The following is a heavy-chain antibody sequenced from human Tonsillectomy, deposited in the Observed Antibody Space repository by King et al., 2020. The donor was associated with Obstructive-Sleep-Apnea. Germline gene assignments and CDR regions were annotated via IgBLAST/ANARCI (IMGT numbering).Heavy chain of an antibody. CDR1: GSSISSYY. Sequence: VQLQESGPGLVKPSETLSLTCTVSGSSISSYYWSWIRQPPGKALEWIGYIYDSANTDSNPSLKIRVTILADTPKNQFSLKLSSVTAADTAVYYCARGYHYDSSGFYSPFDYWGQGTLVTVSS. V-gene: IGHV4-59*12. CDR2: IYDSANT. D-gene: IGHD3-22*01. CDR3: ARGYHYDSSGFYSPFDY. J-gene: IGHJ4*02.